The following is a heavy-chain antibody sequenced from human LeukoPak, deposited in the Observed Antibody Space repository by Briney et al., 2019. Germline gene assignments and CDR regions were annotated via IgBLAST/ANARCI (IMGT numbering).Heavy chain of an antibody. CDR1: GFTFSSYA. CDR3: AKDRSGAARINWFDP. Sequence: PGGSLRLSCAASGFTFSSYAMHWVRQAPGKGLEWVAVISYDGSNKYYADSVKGRFTISRDNSKNTLYLQMNSLRAEDTAVYYCAKDRSGAARINWFDPWGQGTLVTVSS. V-gene: IGHV3-30-3*01. J-gene: IGHJ5*02. D-gene: IGHD6-6*01. CDR2: ISYDGSNK.